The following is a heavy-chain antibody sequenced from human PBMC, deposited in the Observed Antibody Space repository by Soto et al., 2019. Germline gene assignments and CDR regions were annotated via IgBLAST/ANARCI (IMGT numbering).Heavy chain of an antibody. CDR3: AKDRRLQFGPFSY. Sequence: QVQLVQSGAEVKKPGSSVKVSCKASGGTFSSYAISWVRQAPGQGLEWMGGIIPIFGTANYGQKFQGSVTITADESTSTAYMELSSLRSEDTAMYYCAKDRRLQFGPFSYLGQGTLVTVSS. V-gene: IGHV1-69*01. CDR2: IIPIFGTA. D-gene: IGHD5-12*01. J-gene: IGHJ4*02. CDR1: GGTFSSYA.